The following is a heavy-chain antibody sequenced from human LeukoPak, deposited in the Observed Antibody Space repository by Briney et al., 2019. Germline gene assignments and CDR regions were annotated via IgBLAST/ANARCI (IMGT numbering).Heavy chain of an antibody. D-gene: IGHD3-22*01. CDR1: GFTFDDYA. CDR2: ISGDGGST. Sequence: PGGSLRLSCAASGFTFDDYAMHWVCQAPGKGLEWVSLISGDGGSTYYADSVKGRFTISRDNSKNSLYLQMNSLRTEDTALYYCAKGTYYYDSSGYIGYYYGMDVWGQGTTVTVSS. V-gene: IGHV3-43*02. J-gene: IGHJ6*02. CDR3: AKGTYYYDSSGYIGYYYGMDV.